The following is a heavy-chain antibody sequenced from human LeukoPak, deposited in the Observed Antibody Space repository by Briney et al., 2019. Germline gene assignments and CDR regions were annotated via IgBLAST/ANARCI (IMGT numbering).Heavy chain of an antibody. CDR2: INHSGST. CDR1: GGSFSGYY. Sequence: ASETLSLTCAVYGGSFSGYYWSWIRQPPGKGLEWIGEINHSGSTNYNPSLKSRVTISVDTSKNQFSLKLSSVTAADTAVYYCARDKRYSSGWYGANNWFDPWGQGTLVTVSS. CDR3: ARDKRYSSGWYGANNWFDP. J-gene: IGHJ5*02. D-gene: IGHD6-19*01. V-gene: IGHV4-34*01.